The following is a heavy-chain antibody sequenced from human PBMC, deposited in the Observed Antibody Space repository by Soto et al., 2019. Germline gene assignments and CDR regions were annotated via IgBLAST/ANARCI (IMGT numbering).Heavy chain of an antibody. J-gene: IGHJ4*02. CDR3: ATFEIYGSGSYSEHYHFDY. CDR2: IYFSGRA. Sequence: QLQLQESGPGLVKPSETLSLTCTVSGDSISSSSNYYWGWIRQPPGKGLEWIGSIYFSGRAYYSPPLKSRVTISVDTSKTQFSLTLNSLTAADTAVYYCATFEIYGSGSYSEHYHFDYWGQGTLVTVSS. V-gene: IGHV4-39*01. D-gene: IGHD3-10*01. CDR1: GDSISSSSNYY.